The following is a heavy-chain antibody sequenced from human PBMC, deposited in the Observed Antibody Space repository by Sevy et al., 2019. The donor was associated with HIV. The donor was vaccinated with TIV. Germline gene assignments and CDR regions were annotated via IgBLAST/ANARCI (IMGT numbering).Heavy chain of an antibody. D-gene: IGHD3-10*01. V-gene: IGHV6-1*01. CDR1: GDSVSSNSAA. Sequence: SQTLSLTCVISGDSVSSNSAAWNWIRQSPSRGLEWLGRTYYRSQWYYDYAVSVKSRITINPDTSKNQFSLQLNSVTPEDTAMYYCARDLWFGELSSDAFDYWGQGILVTFSS. CDR3: ARDLWFGELSSDAFDY. CDR2: TYYRSQWYY. J-gene: IGHJ4*02.